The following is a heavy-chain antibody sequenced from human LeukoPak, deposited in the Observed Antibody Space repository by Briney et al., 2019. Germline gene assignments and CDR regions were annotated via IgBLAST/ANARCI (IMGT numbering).Heavy chain of an antibody. CDR2: INTNTGNP. D-gene: IGHD6-13*01. Sequence: GASVKVSCKASGYTFISYAMNWVRQAPGQGLEWMGWINTNTGNPAYAQGFTGRFVFSLDTSVSTAYLQISGLKAEDTAVYYCARDQSSSWSNYYYMDVWGKGTTVTVS. J-gene: IGHJ6*03. V-gene: IGHV7-4-1*02. CDR3: ARDQSSSWSNYYYMDV. CDR1: GYTFISYA.